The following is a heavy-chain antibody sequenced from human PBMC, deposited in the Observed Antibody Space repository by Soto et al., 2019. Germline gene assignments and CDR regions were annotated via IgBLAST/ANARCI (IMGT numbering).Heavy chain of an antibody. Sequence: EVQVVESGGGLVQPGGSLRLSCAVSGLTLSRYWMSWVRQAPGKGLEWVAYIKHDGTETDYVDSVKGRFTISRDNAKNSLNLQMNSLRVEDTAMYYCATSAYTYGGYWGKGTLVTVSS. V-gene: IGHV3-7*03. D-gene: IGHD5-18*01. CDR3: ATSAYTYGGY. J-gene: IGHJ4*02. CDR1: GLTLSRYW. CDR2: IKHDGTET.